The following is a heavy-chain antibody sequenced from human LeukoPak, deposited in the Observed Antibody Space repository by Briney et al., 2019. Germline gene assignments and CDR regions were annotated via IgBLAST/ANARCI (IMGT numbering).Heavy chain of an antibody. CDR1: GGSISSSSYY. J-gene: IGHJ4*02. Sequence: SETLSLTCTVSGGSISSSSYYWGWIRQPAGKGLEWIGSIYYSGSTYYNPSLKSRVTISVDTSKNQFSLKLSSVTAADTAVYYCARSHSSSPHYYFDYWGQGTLVTVSS. V-gene: IGHV4-39*01. D-gene: IGHD6-6*01. CDR2: IYYSGST. CDR3: ARSHSSSPHYYFDY.